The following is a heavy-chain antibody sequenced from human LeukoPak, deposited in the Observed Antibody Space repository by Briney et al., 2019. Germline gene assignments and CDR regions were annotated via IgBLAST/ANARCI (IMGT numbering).Heavy chain of an antibody. CDR2: IYHSGST. CDR3: ARLGAGPTYYDFWSGYSSFYFDY. D-gene: IGHD3-3*01. J-gene: IGHJ4*02. CDR1: GASISSTNW. V-gene: IGHV4-4*02. Sequence: PSETLSLTCAVSGASISSTNWWSWVRQPPGKGLEWIGEIYHSGSTNYNPSLKSRVTISVDTSKNQFSLKLSSVTAADTAVYYCARLGAGPTYYDFWSGYSSFYFDYWGQGTLVTVSS.